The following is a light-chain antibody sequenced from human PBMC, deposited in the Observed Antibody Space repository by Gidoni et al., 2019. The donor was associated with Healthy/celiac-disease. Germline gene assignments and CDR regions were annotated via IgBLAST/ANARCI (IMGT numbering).Light chain of an antibody. V-gene: IGLV1-47*01. Sequence: QSVLTQPPSASGTPGQRVTISCSGSSSNIGSNYVYWYQQLPGTAPKLLIYRNNQRPSGVPDRCSGSKSGTSASLAISGLRSEDEADYYCAAGWVFGGGTKLTVL. CDR2: RNN. CDR3: AAGWV. CDR1: SSNIGSNY. J-gene: IGLJ3*02.